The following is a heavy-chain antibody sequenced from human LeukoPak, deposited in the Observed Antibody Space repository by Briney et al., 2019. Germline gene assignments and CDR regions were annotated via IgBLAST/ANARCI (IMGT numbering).Heavy chain of an antibody. Sequence: ASVKVSCKASGYTFTSYGISWVRQAPGQGLEWMGWISPYNGNTDYAQKLQGRVTMTTDTSTSTVYMELRGLRSDDTAVYYCARTGSGRGYGCWGQGTLVTVSS. V-gene: IGHV1-18*01. CDR2: ISPYNGNT. J-gene: IGHJ4*02. CDR1: GYTFTSYG. D-gene: IGHD3-10*01. CDR3: ARTGSGRGYGC.